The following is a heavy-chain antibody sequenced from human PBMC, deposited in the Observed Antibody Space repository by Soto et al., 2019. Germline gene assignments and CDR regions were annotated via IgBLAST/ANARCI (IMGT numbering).Heavy chain of an antibody. Sequence: SQTLSLTCAISGDSVSSNSAAWNWIRPSPSRGLEWLGRTYYRSKWYNDYAVSVKSRITINPDTSKNQFSLQLNSVTPEDTAVYYCARGGIVVVPAAMYYGMDVWGQGTTVNVSS. CDR2: TYYRSKWYN. D-gene: IGHD2-2*01. CDR3: ARGGIVVVPAAMYYGMDV. J-gene: IGHJ6*02. V-gene: IGHV6-1*01. CDR1: GDSVSSNSAA.